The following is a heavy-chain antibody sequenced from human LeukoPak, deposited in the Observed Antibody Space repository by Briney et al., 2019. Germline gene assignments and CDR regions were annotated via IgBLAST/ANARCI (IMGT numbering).Heavy chain of an antibody. CDR2: IYYSGST. D-gene: IGHD5-18*01. CDR1: GGSISSYY. V-gene: IGHV4-59*01. Sequence: SETLSLTCTVSGGSISSYYWSWIRQPPGKGLEWIGYIYYSGSTNYNPSLKSRVTISVDTSKNQFSLKLSSATAADTAVYYCARDCDTYGYGGYFDYWGQGTLVTVSS. J-gene: IGHJ4*02. CDR3: ARDCDTYGYGGYFDY.